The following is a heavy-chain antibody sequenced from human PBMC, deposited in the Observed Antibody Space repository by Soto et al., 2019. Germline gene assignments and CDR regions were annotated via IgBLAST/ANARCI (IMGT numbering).Heavy chain of an antibody. CDR3: ARQINWRDGGA. J-gene: IGHJ5*02. CDR1: GFSLSDHG. D-gene: IGHD3-16*01. CDR2: VNRGASSL. V-gene: IGHV3-48*02. Sequence: GGSLRLSCAASGFSLSDHGVNWVRQAPGKGLEWIPSVNRGASSLYYAESVKGRFTMSRDDAKNSVYLQMNSLRDGDTAVYYCARQINWRDGGAWGQGTLVTVSS.